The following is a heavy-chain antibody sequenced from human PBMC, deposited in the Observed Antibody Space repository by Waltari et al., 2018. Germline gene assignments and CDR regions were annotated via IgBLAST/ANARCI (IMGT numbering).Heavy chain of an antibody. V-gene: IGHV4-59*01. Sequence: QVQLQESGPGLVKPSETLSLTCTVSGGSISSYYWSWIRQPPGQGLEWIGYIYYSGSTNYNPSLKSRVTISVDTSKNQFSLKLSSVTAADTAVYYCARVRGNGIAAAGTNWFDPWGQGTLVTVSS. CDR1: GGSISSYY. CDR3: ARVRGNGIAAAGTNWFDP. D-gene: IGHD6-13*01. J-gene: IGHJ5*02. CDR2: IYYSGST.